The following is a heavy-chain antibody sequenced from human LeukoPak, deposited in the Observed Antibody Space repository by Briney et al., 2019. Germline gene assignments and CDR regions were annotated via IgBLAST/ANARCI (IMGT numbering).Heavy chain of an antibody. D-gene: IGHD3-16*01. CDR2: ISYDGTNK. CDR3: AREEWGDPFDY. J-gene: IGHJ4*02. CDR1: GFTFSSYA. Sequence: GGSLRLSCAACGFTFSSYAMHWFRQAPGKGLEWGAVISYDGTNKYYADSVKGRFTISRDNSKNTLYLQMYSLRAEDTAVYYCAREEWGDPFDYWGQGTLVTVSS. V-gene: IGHV3-30*04.